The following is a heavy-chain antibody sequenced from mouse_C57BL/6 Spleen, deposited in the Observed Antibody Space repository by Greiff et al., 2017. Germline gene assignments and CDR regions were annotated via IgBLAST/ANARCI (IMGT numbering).Heavy chain of an antibody. CDR3: ARAYYGNYYAMDY. V-gene: IGHV1-72*01. Sequence: QVQLQQPGAELVKPGASVKLSCKASGYTFTSYWMHWVKQRPGRGLEWIGRIDPNSGGTKYNEKFKSKATLTVDKPSITAYLQLSILTSVDSAVYYGARAYYGNYYAMDYWGQGTSVTVSS. D-gene: IGHD2-10*01. CDR2: IDPNSGGT. CDR1: GYTFTSYW. J-gene: IGHJ4*01.